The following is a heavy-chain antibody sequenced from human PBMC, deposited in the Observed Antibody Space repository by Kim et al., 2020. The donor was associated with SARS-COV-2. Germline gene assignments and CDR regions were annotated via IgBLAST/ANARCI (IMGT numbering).Heavy chain of an antibody. CDR1: GFTFSSYA. CDR3: AGIDTSGGFWSAYDAFDI. V-gene: IGHV3-23*01. CDR2: ISGSGGST. D-gene: IGHD3-3*01. Sequence: GGSMRLSCAASGFTFSSYAMSWVRQAPGKGLEWVSAISGSGGSTYYADSVKGRFTISRDNSKNTLYLQMNSLRAEDTAVYYCAGIDTSGGFWSAYDAFDIWGQGTMVTVSS. J-gene: IGHJ3*02.